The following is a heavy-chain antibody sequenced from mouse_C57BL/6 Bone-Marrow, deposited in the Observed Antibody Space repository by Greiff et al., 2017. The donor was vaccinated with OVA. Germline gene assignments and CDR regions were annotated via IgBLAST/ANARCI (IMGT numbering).Heavy chain of an antibody. Sequence: EVQLVESGGGLVQPKGSLKLSCAASGFSFNTYAMNWVRQAPGKGLEWVARIRSKSNNYATYYADSVKDRFTISRDDSESMLYLQMNNLKTEDTAMYYCVRQFITTVVADFDVWGTGTTVTVSS. CDR1: GFSFNTYA. CDR2: IRSKSNNYAT. CDR3: VRQFITTVVADFDV. J-gene: IGHJ1*03. V-gene: IGHV10-1*01. D-gene: IGHD1-1*01.